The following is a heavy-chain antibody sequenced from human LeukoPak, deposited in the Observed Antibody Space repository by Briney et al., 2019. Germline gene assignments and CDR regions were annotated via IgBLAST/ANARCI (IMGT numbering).Heavy chain of an antibody. CDR3: ARAMN. J-gene: IGHJ4*02. D-gene: IGHD3-22*01. Sequence: PGGSLRLSCAASGLTFSHYWMSWVRQAPGKGLEWVASINQDGSEKYYVDSVKGRFTISRDNAKNSLYLQMNSLRGEDTAVYYCARAMNWGQGTLVTVSS. V-gene: IGHV3-7*01. CDR1: GLTFSHYW. CDR2: INQDGSEK.